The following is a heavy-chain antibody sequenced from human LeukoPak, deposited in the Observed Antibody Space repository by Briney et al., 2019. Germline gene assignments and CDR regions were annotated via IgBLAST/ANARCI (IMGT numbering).Heavy chain of an antibody. V-gene: IGHV4-59*01. CDR3: ARNQHYGVNYYGMDV. J-gene: IGHJ6*02. D-gene: IGHD4-17*01. Sequence: SETLSLTCTVSGGSISSYYWSWIRQPPGKGLEWIGYIYYSGSTNYNPSLKSRVTISVDTSKNQFSLRLSSVTAADTAVYYCARNQHYGVNYYGMDVWGQGTTVTVSS. CDR2: IYYSGST. CDR1: GGSISSYY.